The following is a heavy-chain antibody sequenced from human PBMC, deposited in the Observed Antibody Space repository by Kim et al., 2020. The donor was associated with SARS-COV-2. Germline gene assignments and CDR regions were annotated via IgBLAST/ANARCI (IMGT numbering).Heavy chain of an antibody. CDR1: GFTFSSYW. J-gene: IGHJ6*02. CDR2: IKQDGSEK. D-gene: IGHD2-2*01. V-gene: IGHV3-7*01. Sequence: GGSLRLSCAASGFTFSSYWMSWVRQAPGKGLEWVANIKQDGSEKYYVDSVKGRFTISRDNAKNSLYLQMNSLRAEDTAVYYCARDYHIVVVPAAMRYYYYGMEVWGQGATVTVSS. CDR3: ARDYHIVVVPAAMRYYYYGMEV.